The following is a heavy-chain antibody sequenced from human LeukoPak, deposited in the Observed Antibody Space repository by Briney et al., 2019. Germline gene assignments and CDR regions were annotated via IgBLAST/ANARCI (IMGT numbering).Heavy chain of an antibody. CDR2: IIPILGTA. J-gene: IGHJ6*03. D-gene: IGHD6-19*01. V-gene: IGHV1-69*05. CDR3: ASGGIAVAGTSGYYYYMDV. CDR1: RGTLSSYA. Sequence: GSSVKVSCKPSRGTLSSYAISWVRQAPGQGREGMGGIIPILGTANYAQKFQGRVTITTDESTSTAYMELRSLRSEDTAVYSCASGGIAVAGTSGYYYYMDVWGKGTTVTVSS.